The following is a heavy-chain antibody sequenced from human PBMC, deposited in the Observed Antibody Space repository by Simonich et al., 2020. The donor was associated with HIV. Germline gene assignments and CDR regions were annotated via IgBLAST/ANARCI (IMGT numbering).Heavy chain of an antibody. CDR2: ISPLFDTT. Sequence: QVQLVQSGAEVKKTGSSVKVSCKASGDTFSNYVIGWVRQAPGQGLEWRGGISPLFDTTNNAHNFQGRVTITADDSTSTAYMELSSLRSEDTAVYDCARREGVSGYPGFDIWGPGTMVTVSS. CDR3: ARREGVSGYPGFDI. CDR1: GDTFSNYV. J-gene: IGHJ3*02. D-gene: IGHD3-22*01. V-gene: IGHV1-69*13.